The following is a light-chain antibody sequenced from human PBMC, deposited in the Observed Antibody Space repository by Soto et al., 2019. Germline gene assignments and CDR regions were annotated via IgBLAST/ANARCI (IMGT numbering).Light chain of an antibody. Sequence: EIVLTQSPGTLSLSPGERATLSCRASQSVSSSYLAWYQQKPGQAPRPLIYGASSRATGIPDRFSGSGSGTDFTLTISRLEPEDFAVYYCQQYGSSPPLTFGQGTRLEMK. J-gene: IGKJ5*01. CDR2: GAS. V-gene: IGKV3-20*01. CDR1: QSVSSSY. CDR3: QQYGSSPPLT.